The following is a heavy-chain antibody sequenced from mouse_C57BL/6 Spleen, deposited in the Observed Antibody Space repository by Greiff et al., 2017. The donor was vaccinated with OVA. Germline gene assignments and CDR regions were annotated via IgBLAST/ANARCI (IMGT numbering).Heavy chain of an antibody. CDR2: IDPENGDT. D-gene: IGHD1-1*01. J-gene: IGHJ1*03. V-gene: IGHV14-4*01. Sequence: VQLQQSGAELVRPGASVKLSCTASGFNIKDDYMHWVKQRPEQGLEWIGWIDPENGDTEYASKFQGKATITADPSSNTAYLQLSSLTSEDTAVYYCTTGYGSHYWYCDVWGTGTTVTVSS. CDR1: GFNIKDDY. CDR3: TTGYGSHYWYCDV.